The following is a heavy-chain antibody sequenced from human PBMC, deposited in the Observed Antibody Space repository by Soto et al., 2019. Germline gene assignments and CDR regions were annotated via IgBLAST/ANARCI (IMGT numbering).Heavy chain of an antibody. CDR1: GGAITNDGYY. CDR3: ARPAQTNLDAFDI. V-gene: IGHV4-31*03. Sequence: SETLSLTCTVSGGAITNDGYYWTWIRQHPGKGLEWIGYIYFNGVTYYNPSLTSRVTISVDRSKNQFYVNLTSVTAADTAVYYCARPAQTNLDAFDIWGQGTMVTVSS. CDR2: IYFNGVT. J-gene: IGHJ3*02. D-gene: IGHD1-7*01.